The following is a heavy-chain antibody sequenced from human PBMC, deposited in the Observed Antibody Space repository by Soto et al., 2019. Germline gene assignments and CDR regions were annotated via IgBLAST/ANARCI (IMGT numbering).Heavy chain of an antibody. D-gene: IGHD6-13*01. CDR3: ARDRVWDFYYYGMDV. CDR2: IWYDGSNK. Sequence: QVQLVESGGGVVQPGRSLRPSCAASGFTFSSYGMHWVRQAPGKGLEWVAVIWYDGSNKYYADSVKGRFTISRDNSKNTLYLQMNSLRAEDTAVYYCARDRVWDFYYYGMDVWGQGTTVTVSS. V-gene: IGHV3-33*01. J-gene: IGHJ6*02. CDR1: GFTFSSYG.